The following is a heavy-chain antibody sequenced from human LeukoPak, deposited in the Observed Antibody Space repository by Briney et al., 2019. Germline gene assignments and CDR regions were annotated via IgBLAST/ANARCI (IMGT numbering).Heavy chain of an antibody. CDR3: AKEGGYYDILTGYYSPGYFDY. CDR1: GFTFSSYA. CDR2: ISGSGGST. J-gene: IGHJ4*02. Sequence: GGSLRLSCAASGFTFSSYAMSWVRQAPGKGLEWVSAISGSGGSTYYADSVKGRFTISRDNSKNTLYLQMNSLRAEDTAVYYCAKEGGYYDILTGYYSPGYFDYWGQGTLVTVSS. V-gene: IGHV3-23*01. D-gene: IGHD3-9*01.